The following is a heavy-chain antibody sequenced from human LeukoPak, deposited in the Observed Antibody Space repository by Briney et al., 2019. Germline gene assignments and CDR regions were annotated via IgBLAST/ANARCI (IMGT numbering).Heavy chain of an antibody. V-gene: IGHV4-34*01. Sequence: SETLSLTCAVYGVSFSGYYWSWLRQPPGKGLEWLGEINHSGSTNYNPSLKSRVTISVDTSKNQFSLKLSSVTAADTAVYYCARNLGIHYYYYMDVWGKGTTVTVSS. CDR3: ARNLGIHYYYYMDV. CDR1: GVSFSGYY. D-gene: IGHD7-27*01. CDR2: INHSGST. J-gene: IGHJ6*03.